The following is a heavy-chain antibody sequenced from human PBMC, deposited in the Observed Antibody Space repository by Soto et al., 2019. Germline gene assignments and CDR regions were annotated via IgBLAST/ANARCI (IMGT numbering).Heavy chain of an antibody. D-gene: IGHD5-12*01. J-gene: IGHJ6*02. CDR1: GFTFSSYG. V-gene: IGHV3-33*01. CDR3: VRAAGYSGNDYGYYYGMDV. CDR2: VWYDGGNK. Sequence: QVQLVESGGGVVQPGRSLRLSCAASGFTFSSYGMHWVRQAPGKGLEWVALVWYDGGNKYYADSVKGRFTISRDNSTTTLYLQMNSLRDEHTAVYYCVRAAGYSGNDYGYYYGMDVWGQGTTVTVSS.